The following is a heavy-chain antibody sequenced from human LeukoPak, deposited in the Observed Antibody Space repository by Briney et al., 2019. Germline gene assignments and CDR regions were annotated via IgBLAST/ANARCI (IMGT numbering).Heavy chain of an antibody. V-gene: IGHV4-59*11. D-gene: IGHD5-12*01. CDR3: ARGLVLATDDAFDI. CDR1: GASLRSHL. Sequence: PSETLSLTCSVSGASLRSHLWRWIRQSPGKGLLWIGYVYDNDISNFNPSLERRVTILEDSSKSQFSLKLRPVTAADTVVYYWARGLVLATDDAFDIWGPGTMVTVSS. CDR2: VYDNDIS. J-gene: IGHJ3*02.